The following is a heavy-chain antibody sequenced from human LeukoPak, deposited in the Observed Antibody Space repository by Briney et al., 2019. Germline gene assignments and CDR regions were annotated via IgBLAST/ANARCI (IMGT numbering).Heavy chain of an antibody. V-gene: IGHV4-59*01. CDR3: ATDHGRDYYYYMDV. J-gene: IGHJ6*03. CDR1: GGSISGDY. CDR2: ISYSGTT. Sequence: SETLSLTCTVSGGSISGDYWSWIRQPPGKGLEWIGYISYSGTTNHNPSLKSRVTISVDTSKNQFSLRLSSVTAADTAIYYCATDHGRDYYYYMDVWGSGTTVTVSS.